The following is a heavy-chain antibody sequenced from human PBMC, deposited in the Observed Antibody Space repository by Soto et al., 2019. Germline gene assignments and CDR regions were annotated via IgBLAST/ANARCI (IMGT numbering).Heavy chain of an antibody. Sequence: EVQLVESGGGLVQPGGSLRLSCAASGLTFSSFWMHWVRQAPGEGLVWVSRINSDGSNTNYADSVKGRFTISRDNAKNTLYLQMNSLRAEDTAVYYCARGGVPAAMSYWGQGTLVTVSS. D-gene: IGHD2-2*01. CDR1: GLTFSSFW. CDR3: ARGGVPAAMSY. J-gene: IGHJ4*02. CDR2: INSDGSNT. V-gene: IGHV3-74*01.